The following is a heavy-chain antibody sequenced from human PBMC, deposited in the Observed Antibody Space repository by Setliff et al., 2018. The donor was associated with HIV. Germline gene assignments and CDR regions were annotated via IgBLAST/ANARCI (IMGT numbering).Heavy chain of an antibody. CDR1: GFIFKTYD. V-gene: IGHV3-30*02. CDR2: IRFNGNDK. J-gene: IGHJ4*02. D-gene: IGHD2-21*01. CDR3: VTRYCGESICPEFDY. Sequence: GESLKISCATSGFIFKTYDIHWVRQAPGKGLVWVTFIRFNGNDKYYADSVKGRFTISRDNSKNTLDLQINSLRPEDTAVYYCVTRYCGESICPEFDYWGQGTLVTVSS.